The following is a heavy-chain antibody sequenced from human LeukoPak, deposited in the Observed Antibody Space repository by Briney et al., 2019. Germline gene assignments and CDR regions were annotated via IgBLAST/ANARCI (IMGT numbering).Heavy chain of an antibody. CDR1: GGSISSGDYY. V-gene: IGHV4-30-4*01. Sequence: SETLSLTCTVSGGSISSGDYYWSWIRQPPGKGLEWIGYIYYSGSTYYNPSLKSRVTISVDTSKNQFSLKLSSVTAADTAVYYCARNPIRGFGELRDWGQGTLVTVSS. CDR3: ARNPIRGFGELRD. J-gene: IGHJ4*02. CDR2: IYYSGST. D-gene: IGHD3-10*01.